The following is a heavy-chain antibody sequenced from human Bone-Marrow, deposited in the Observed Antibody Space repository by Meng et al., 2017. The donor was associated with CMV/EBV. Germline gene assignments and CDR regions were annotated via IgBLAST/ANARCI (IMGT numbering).Heavy chain of an antibody. J-gene: IGHJ6*02. CDR1: GFTFSSYS. CDR2: ISSSSSYI. CDR3: ARSPVVVVVAATYYYYYYGMDV. Sequence: GGSLRLSCAASGFTFSSYSMNWVCQAPGKGLEWVSSISSSSSYIYYADSVKGRFTISRDNAKNSLYLQMNSLRAEDTAVYYCARSPVVVVVAATYYYYYYGMDVWGQGTTVTVSS. D-gene: IGHD2-15*01. V-gene: IGHV3-21*01.